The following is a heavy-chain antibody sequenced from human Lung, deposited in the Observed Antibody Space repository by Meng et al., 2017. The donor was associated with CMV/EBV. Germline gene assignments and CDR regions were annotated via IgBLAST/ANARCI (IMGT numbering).Heavy chain of an antibody. CDR1: GYTLTELS. Sequence: QVQLVQSGAEVKKPGASVKVFCKVSGYTLTELSTHWVRQAPGKGLEWMGGFDPEDGETIYEQKFQGRVTMTEDTSTDTAYMELSSLRSEDTAVYYCATDRRYDILTGYFDYWGQGTLVTVYS. V-gene: IGHV1-24*01. CDR2: FDPEDGET. CDR3: ATDRRYDILTGYFDY. D-gene: IGHD3-9*01. J-gene: IGHJ4*02.